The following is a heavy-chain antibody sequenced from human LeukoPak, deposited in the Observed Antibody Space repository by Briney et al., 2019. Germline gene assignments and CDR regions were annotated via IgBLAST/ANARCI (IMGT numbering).Heavy chain of an antibody. CDR1: RFTFSNYG. J-gene: IGHJ4*02. Sequence: GGSLRLSCAASRFTFSNYGMHWVRQAPGKGLEWVAFIRYDGSSKYYADSVKGRFTISRDNSKNTLYLQMNSLRAEDTAVYYCAKDGPAPTFFDYWGQGTLVTVSS. CDR3: AKDGPAPTFFDY. CDR2: IRYDGSSK. V-gene: IGHV3-30*02.